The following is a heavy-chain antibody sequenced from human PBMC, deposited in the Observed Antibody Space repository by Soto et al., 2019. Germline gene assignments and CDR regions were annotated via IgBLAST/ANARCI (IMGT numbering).Heavy chain of an antibody. CDR1: GGSISSGGYY. CDR2: IYYSGST. Sequence: QVQLQESGPGLVKPSQTLSLTCTVSGGSISSGGYYWSWIRQHPGKGLEWIGYIYYSGSTYYNPSLKSRVTISVDTSKNQFSLKLSSVTAADMAVYYCARDTPPPRAVAGFDPWGQGTLVTASS. CDR3: ARDTPPPRAVAGFDP. J-gene: IGHJ5*02. D-gene: IGHD2-15*01. V-gene: IGHV4-31*03.